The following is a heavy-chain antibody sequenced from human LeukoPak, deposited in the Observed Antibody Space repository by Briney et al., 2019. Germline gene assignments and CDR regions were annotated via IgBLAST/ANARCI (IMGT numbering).Heavy chain of an antibody. Sequence: PGGSLTLSCAASGFNLSTYWMNEVRQAPNKGLEGLANIKAKGDEKHYLHSVRRRFTISRDNATNQVFLQMNSLSVDDTAVYYCARGYCDRTDCYGAPDWWGQGTLVSVSS. CDR1: GFNLSTYW. J-gene: IGHJ1*01. V-gene: IGHV3-7*04. CDR2: IKAKGDEK. D-gene: IGHD2-2*01. CDR3: ARGYCDRTDCYGAPDW.